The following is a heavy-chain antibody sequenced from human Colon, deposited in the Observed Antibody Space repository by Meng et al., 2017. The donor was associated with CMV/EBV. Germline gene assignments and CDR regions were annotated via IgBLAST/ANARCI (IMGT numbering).Heavy chain of an antibody. CDR2: INPNSGGT. V-gene: IGHV1-2*02. J-gene: IGHJ4*02. CDR1: GYTFTGYY. CDR3: ARAPLVGATKVDY. D-gene: IGHD1-26*01. Sequence: ASVKVSCKASGYTFTGYYMHWVRQAPGQGLEWMGWINPNSGGTNYAQKFQGRVTMTRDTSISTAYMELRRLRSDDTAVYYCARAPLVGATKVDYWGQGTLVTVSS.